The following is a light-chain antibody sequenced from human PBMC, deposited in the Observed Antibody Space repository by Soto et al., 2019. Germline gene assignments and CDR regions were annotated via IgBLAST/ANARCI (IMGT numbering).Light chain of an antibody. CDR3: QQYSSSPLT. CDR2: AAS. V-gene: IGKV1-39*01. Sequence: IPMNQSPSSLSASLGYELTITCRPTQTILTYVNGYQLKPGKPPRLLIYAASSLQGGVPSRFSGSGSGTDFTRTISRLEPEDFAVYQGQQYSSSPLTFGGGTKVDIK. J-gene: IGKJ4*01. CDR1: QTILTY.